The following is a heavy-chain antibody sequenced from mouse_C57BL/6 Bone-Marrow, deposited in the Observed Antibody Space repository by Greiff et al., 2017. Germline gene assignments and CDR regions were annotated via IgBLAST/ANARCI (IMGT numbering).Heavy chain of an antibody. Sequence: VQLQQSGAELARPGASVKLSCKASGYTFTSYGISWVKQRTGQGLEWIGEIYPRSGNTYYNEKFKGKATLNADKSSSTAYMELRSLTSEDAAVYFCAKVPLIYYYGSSYSDGYFDVWGTGTTVTVAS. V-gene: IGHV1-81*01. J-gene: IGHJ1*03. CDR1: GYTFTSYG. D-gene: IGHD1-1*01. CDR2: IYPRSGNT. CDR3: AKVPLIYYYGSSYSDGYFDV.